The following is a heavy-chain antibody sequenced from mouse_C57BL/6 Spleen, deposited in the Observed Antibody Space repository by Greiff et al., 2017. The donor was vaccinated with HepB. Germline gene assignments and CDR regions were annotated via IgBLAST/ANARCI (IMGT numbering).Heavy chain of an antibody. D-gene: IGHD2-4*01. CDR2: IDPSDSET. J-gene: IGHJ2*01. Sequence: VQLQQPGAELVRPGSSVKLSCKASGYTFTSYWMHWVKQRPIQGLEWIGNIDPSDSETHYNQKFKDKATLTVDKSSSTAYMQLSSLTSEDSAVYNCVAIYYDYSYYFDYWGQGTTLTVSS. CDR3: VAIYYDYSYYFDY. CDR1: GYTFTSYW. V-gene: IGHV1-52*01.